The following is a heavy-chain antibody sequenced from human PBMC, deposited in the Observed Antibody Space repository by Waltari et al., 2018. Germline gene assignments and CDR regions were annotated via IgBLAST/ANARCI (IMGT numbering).Heavy chain of an antibody. J-gene: IGHJ3*02. CDR2: IYYSGST. V-gene: IGHV4-30-4*08. CDR3: ARGPMEDQLLGRGTFDI. D-gene: IGHD2-2*01. Sequence: QVQLQESGPGLVKASQTLSLICAVYGGSIIRGDYYWTWIRQPPGKGLEWIGYIYYSGSTHYKPSLKRRVTISVDTSKNQFSLKLSSVTAADTAVYYCARGPMEDQLLGRGTFDIWGQGTVVTVSS. CDR1: GGSIIRGDYY.